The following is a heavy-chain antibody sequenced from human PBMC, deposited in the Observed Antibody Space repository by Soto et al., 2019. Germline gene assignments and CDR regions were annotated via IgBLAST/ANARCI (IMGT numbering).Heavy chain of an antibody. CDR3: ARDSATGHDYHSYAY. CDR2: ISAYNGNT. Sequence: ASVKVSCKASGYTFTSYGISWVRQAPGQGLEWMGWISAYNGNTNYAQKLQGRVTMTTDTSTSTAYMELRSLRSDDTAVYYCARDSATGHDYHSYAYWGQGTLVTVSS. J-gene: IGHJ4*02. V-gene: IGHV1-18*04. D-gene: IGHD3-16*01. CDR1: GYTFTSYG.